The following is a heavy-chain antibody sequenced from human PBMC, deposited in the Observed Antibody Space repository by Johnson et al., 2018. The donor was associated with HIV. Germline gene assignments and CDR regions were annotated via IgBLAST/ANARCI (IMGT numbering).Heavy chain of an antibody. CDR2: IRYDGSNK. D-gene: IGHD3-22*01. CDR1: GFTFSTYG. Sequence: QLVESGGGVVQPGRSLRLSCAASGFTFSTYGMHWVRQAPGKGLEWVAFIRYDGSNKYYADSVKGRFTISRDNSKNTMYLQMNSLRAEDTAVYYCAKGFYDSSGTDSFHIWGQGTMVTVSS. V-gene: IGHV3-30*02. J-gene: IGHJ3*02. CDR3: AKGFYDSSGTDSFHI.